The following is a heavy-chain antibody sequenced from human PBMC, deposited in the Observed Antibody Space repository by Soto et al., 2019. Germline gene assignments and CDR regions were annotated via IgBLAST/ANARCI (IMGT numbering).Heavy chain of an antibody. CDR3: AKGSGGDYYYYMDV. J-gene: IGHJ6*03. D-gene: IGHD6-25*01. Sequence: PGGSLRLSCAASGFPFSSYGMHWVRQAPGKGLEWVAVISYDGSNKYYADSVKGRFTISRDNSKNTLYLQMNSLRAEDTAVYYCAKGSGGDYYYYMDVWGKGTTVTVSS. CDR1: GFPFSSYG. CDR2: ISYDGSNK. V-gene: IGHV3-30*18.